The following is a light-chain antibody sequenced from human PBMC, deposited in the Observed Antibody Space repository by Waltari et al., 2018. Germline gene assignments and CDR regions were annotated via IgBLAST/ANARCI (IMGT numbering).Light chain of an antibody. J-gene: IGLJ2*01. V-gene: IGLV3-1*01. CDR2: QDT. CDR3: QSWDGTTVV. CDR1: KLGDKY. Sequence: SYELTQSPSVSVSPGQTATITCSGDKLGDKYVCWYQQKPGQSPVMVIYQDTKRPSGIPDRFSGSNSGNTATLTISGTQALDEADYYCQSWDGTTVVFGGGTKLTVL.